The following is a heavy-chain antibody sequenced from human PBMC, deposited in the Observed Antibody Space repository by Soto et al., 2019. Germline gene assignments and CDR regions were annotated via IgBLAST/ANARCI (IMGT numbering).Heavy chain of an antibody. Sequence: ASVKVSCKASGYTNTSYDINWVRQATGQGLEWMGWMNPNSGNTGYAQKFQGRVTMTRNISISTAYMELSSLRSEDTAVYYCAREGSEVIGGYYYMDVWGKGTTVTVSS. V-gene: IGHV1-8*01. J-gene: IGHJ6*03. CDR2: MNPNSGNT. CDR1: GYTNTSYD. D-gene: IGHD2-21*01. CDR3: AREGSEVIGGYYYMDV.